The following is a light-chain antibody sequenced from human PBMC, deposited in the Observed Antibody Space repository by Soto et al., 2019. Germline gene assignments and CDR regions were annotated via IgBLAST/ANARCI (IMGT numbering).Light chain of an antibody. CDR1: QSISSW. CDR3: QQYNSYPYT. V-gene: IGKV1-5*01. Sequence: DIQMTQSRATLSASVGDRVTITCRASQSISSWLAWYQQKPGKAPKLLIYDASSLESGVPSRFSGSGSGTEFTLTISSLQPDDFATYYCQQYNSYPYTFGQGTKLEIK. CDR2: DAS. J-gene: IGKJ2*01.